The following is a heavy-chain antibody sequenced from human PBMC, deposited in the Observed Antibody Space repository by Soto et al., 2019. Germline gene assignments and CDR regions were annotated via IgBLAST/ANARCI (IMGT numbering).Heavy chain of an antibody. V-gene: IGHV2-5*02. CDR3: APRTTTVTWWFDP. J-gene: IGHJ5*02. CDR2: IYWDDDK. CDR1: GFSLTTSGVG. D-gene: IGHD4-17*01. Sequence: QITLKESGPTLVKPTQTLTLACTFSGFSLTTSGVGVGWIRQPPGKALEWLALIYWDDDKRYIPSLKSRLTITKDTSKNQVVLTMTNMDPADTAPYFCAPRTTTVTWWFDPWGKGTLVTGSS.